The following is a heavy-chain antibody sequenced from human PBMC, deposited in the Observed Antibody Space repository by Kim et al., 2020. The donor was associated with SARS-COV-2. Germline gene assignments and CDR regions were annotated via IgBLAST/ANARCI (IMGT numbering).Heavy chain of an antibody. J-gene: IGHJ4*02. Sequence: TGQGPEWMGWMNLNSGSTGYAQKFQDRLTMTRDTSMGTAYMELSSLTSEDTAVYYCATWISPRPWYFDYWGQGTLVTVSP. D-gene: IGHD2-2*03. CDR2: MNLNSGST. CDR3: ATWISPRPWYFDY. V-gene: IGHV1-8*01.